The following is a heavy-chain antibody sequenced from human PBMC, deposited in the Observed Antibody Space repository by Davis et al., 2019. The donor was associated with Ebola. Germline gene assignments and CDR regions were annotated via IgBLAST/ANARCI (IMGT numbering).Heavy chain of an antibody. Sequence: SETLSLTCTVSGASITTYYWNWIRQSPGKGLEWIGHIYYTGTTNYSHSLRSRVTISVDTSKNQFYLKLTSVTAADTAVYYCARATPSYYYDSSGYGINPGWFDPWGQGTLVTVSS. J-gene: IGHJ5*02. CDR1: GASITTYY. D-gene: IGHD3-22*01. CDR2: IYYTGTT. CDR3: ARATPSYYYDSSGYGINPGWFDP. V-gene: IGHV4-59*13.